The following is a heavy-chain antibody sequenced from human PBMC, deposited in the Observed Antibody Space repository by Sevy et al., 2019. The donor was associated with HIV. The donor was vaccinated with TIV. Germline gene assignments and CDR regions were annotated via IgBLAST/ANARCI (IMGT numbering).Heavy chain of an antibody. CDR2: IYYSGST. V-gene: IGHV4-39*01. Sequence: SQTISLTCTVSGGSISSSSYYWGWIRQPPGKGLEWIGSIYYSGSTYYNPSLKSRVTISVDTSKNQFSLKLSSVTAADTAVYYCASLPAATGLGLNYYYYGMDVWGQGTTVTVSS. J-gene: IGHJ6*02. CDR3: ASLPAATGLGLNYYYYGMDV. CDR1: GGSISSSSYY. D-gene: IGHD2-2*01.